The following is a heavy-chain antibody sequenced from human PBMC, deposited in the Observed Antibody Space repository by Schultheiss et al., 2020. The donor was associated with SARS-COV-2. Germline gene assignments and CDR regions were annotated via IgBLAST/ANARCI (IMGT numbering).Heavy chain of an antibody. J-gene: IGHJ5*02. CDR3: ARHYGYSSSWGAPPSWFDP. CDR1: GGSISSYY. V-gene: IGHV4-59*08. D-gene: IGHD6-13*01. CDR2: IYYSGST. Sequence: SETLSLTCTVSGGSISSYYWSWIRQPPGKGLEWIGYIYYSGSTNYNPSVKSRVTMSVDTSKNQFSLKLSSVTAADTAVYYCARHYGYSSSWGAPPSWFDPWGQGALVTVSS.